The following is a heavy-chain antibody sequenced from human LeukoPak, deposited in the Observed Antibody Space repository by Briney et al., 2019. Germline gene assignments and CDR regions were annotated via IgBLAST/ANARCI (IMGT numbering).Heavy chain of an antibody. J-gene: IGHJ4*02. CDR2: IFYSGST. CDR1: GGYISSSNYY. V-gene: IGHV4-39*07. CDR3: ASGQGSYFDY. Sequence: PSETLSLTCTVSGGYISSSNYYWVWIRQPPGKGLEWVASIFYSGSTYFNPSLKSRVTISVDTSKNQFSLKLSSVTAADTAVYYCASGQGSYFDYWGQGTLVTVSS. D-gene: IGHD3-10*01.